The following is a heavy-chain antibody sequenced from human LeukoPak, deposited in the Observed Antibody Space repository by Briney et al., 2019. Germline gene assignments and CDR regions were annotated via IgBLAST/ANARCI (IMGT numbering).Heavy chain of an antibody. J-gene: IGHJ4*02. CDR3: ARHDLHSSSWYYFDY. Sequence: SETLSLTCTVSGGSPSSRSYYWGWIRQPPGKGLEWVGSVYYSGSTYYSPSLKSRVTISVDTSKNQFSLKLSSVTAADTAVYYCARHDLHSSSWYYFDYWGQGALVTVSS. CDR1: GGSPSSRSYY. D-gene: IGHD6-13*01. CDR2: VYYSGST. V-gene: IGHV4-39*01.